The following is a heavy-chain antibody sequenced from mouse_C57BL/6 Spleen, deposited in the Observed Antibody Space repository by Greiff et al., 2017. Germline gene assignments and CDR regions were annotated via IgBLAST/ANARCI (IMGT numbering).Heavy chain of an antibody. V-gene: IGHV5-17*01. J-gene: IGHJ3*01. CDR1: GFTFSDYG. CDR2: ISSGSSTI. Sequence: EVKLQESGGGLVKPGGSLKLSCAASGFTFSDYGMHWVRQAPEKGLVWVAYISSGSSTIYYADTVKGRFTISRDNAKNTLFLQMTSLRSEDTAMYYCAREAWFAYWGQGTLVTVSA. CDR3: AREAWFAY.